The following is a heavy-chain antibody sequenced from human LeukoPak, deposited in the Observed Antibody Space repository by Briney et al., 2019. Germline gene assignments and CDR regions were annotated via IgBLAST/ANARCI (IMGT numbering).Heavy chain of an antibody. CDR2: IYTSGST. J-gene: IGHJ5*02. CDR3: ARVEFVVLMVYAIRYNWFDP. V-gene: IGHV4-4*07. CDR1: GGSISSYY. D-gene: IGHD2-8*01. Sequence: PSETLSLTCTVSGGSISSYYWSWIRQPAGKGLEWIGRIYTSGSTNYNPSLKSRVTISVDTSKNQFSLKLSSVTAADTAVYYCARVEFVVLMVYAIRYNWFDPWGQGTLVTVSS.